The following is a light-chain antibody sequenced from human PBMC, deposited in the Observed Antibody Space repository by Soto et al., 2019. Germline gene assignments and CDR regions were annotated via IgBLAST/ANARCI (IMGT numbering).Light chain of an antibody. Sequence: QSALTQPLSVSGSPVQSVAISCTGTSSDVGSYNRVSWYQQPPGTAPKLLIYEVSNRPSGVPDRFSGSKSGNTASLTISGLQAEDEADYYCSSFTSSSTYVFGTGTKVTVL. J-gene: IGLJ1*01. V-gene: IGLV2-18*02. CDR3: SSFTSSSTYV. CDR1: SSDVGSYNR. CDR2: EVS.